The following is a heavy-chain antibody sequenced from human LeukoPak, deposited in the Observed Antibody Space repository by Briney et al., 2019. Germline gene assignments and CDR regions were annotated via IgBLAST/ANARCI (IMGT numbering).Heavy chain of an antibody. CDR2: IYSGGST. D-gene: IGHD3-10*01. Sequence: AGGSLRLSCAASGFTVSSNYISWVRQAPGEGLEWGSVIYSGGSTYYADSVKGRFTISRDNSKNTLYLQMNSLRAEDTAVYYCARGPTYGSGSYYPDYWGQGTLVTVSS. CDR3: ARGPTYGSGSYYPDY. CDR1: GFTVSSNY. V-gene: IGHV3-66*01. J-gene: IGHJ4*02.